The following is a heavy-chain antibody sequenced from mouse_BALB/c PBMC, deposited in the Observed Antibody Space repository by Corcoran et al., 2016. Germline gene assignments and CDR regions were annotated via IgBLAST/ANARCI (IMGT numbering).Heavy chain of an antibody. CDR2: INTYTGEP. CDR1: GYTFTNYG. CDR3: ARGGNYAMDY. V-gene: IGHV9-3-1*01. J-gene: IGHJ4*01. Sequence: QIQLVQSGPELKKPGETVKISCKASGYTFTNYGMNWVKQAPGKGLKWMGWINTYTGEPTYADDFKGRFAFSLETSASTAYLQINNLKNEDTATYFCARGGNYAMDYWGQGTSVTVSS. D-gene: IGHD1-1*02.